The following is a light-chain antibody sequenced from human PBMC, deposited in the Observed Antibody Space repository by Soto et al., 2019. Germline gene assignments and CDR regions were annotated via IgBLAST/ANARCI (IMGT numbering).Light chain of an antibody. CDR2: KAS. V-gene: IGKV1-5*03. CDR1: QSISSW. Sequence: DIQMTQSPSTLSASVGDRVTITCRASQSISSWLAWYQQKPGKAPKLLIYKASSLESGVPSRFSGSGSGTEFTLPLSSLQPDYFATYYCQQYNSYSRTFGQGTKVEIK. CDR3: QQYNSYSRT. J-gene: IGKJ1*01.